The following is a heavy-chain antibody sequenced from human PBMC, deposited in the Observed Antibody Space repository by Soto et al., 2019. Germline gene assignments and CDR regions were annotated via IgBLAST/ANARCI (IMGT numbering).Heavy chain of an antibody. V-gene: IGHV3-23*01. CDR3: AKDHPVIEVIKVFEY. CDR2: ISGSSTKT. J-gene: IGHJ4*02. Sequence: PGGSLRLSFAAPGFSFSRYAISWFRQGRGKGLDWVSAISGSSTKTHYADSVKGRFTISRDNSKNTLYLKMNSLRAEDTAVYYCAKDHPVIEVIKVFEYWGRGALVTVSS. CDR1: GFSFSRYA. D-gene: IGHD2-21*01.